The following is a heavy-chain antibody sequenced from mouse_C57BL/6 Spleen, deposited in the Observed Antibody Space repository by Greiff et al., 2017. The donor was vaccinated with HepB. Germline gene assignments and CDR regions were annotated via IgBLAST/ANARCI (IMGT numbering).Heavy chain of an antibody. V-gene: IGHV5-17*01. Sequence: EVKVEESGGGLVKPGGSLKLSCAASGFTFSDYGMHWVRQAPEKGLEWVAYISSGSSTIYYADTVKGRFTISRDNAKNTLFLQMTSLRSEDTAMYYCARGYDGYYGDYWGQGTTLTVSS. CDR1: GFTFSDYG. CDR3: ARGYDGYYGDY. D-gene: IGHD2-3*01. J-gene: IGHJ2*01. CDR2: ISSGSSTI.